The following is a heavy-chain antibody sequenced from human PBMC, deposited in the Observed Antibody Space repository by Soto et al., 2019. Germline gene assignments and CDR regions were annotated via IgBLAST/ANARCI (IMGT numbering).Heavy chain of an antibody. CDR1: GGTFSSYA. J-gene: IGHJ6*02. CDR2: IIPIFGTA. D-gene: IGHD5-12*01. CDR3: ARXXQXYSXYDYYYYYGMDV. V-gene: IGHV1-69*01. Sequence: QVQLVQSGAEVKKPGSSVKVSCKASGGTFSSYAISWVRQAPGQGLEWMGGIIPIFGTANYAQKFQGRVTITADESTSTAYMELSSLRSEDTAVYYCARXXQXYSXYDYYYYYGMDVWGQGTTVTVSS.